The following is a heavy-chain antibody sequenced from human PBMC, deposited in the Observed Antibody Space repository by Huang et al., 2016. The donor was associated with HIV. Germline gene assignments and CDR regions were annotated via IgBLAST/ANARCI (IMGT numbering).Heavy chain of an antibody. CDR2: IIPVLENTA. Sequence: QVQLVQSGAEVKKPGSSVKDSCKASGGTFITYAFSWGRQAPGQGLEWMGGIIPVLENTANYAQKFQGRLTITADESTNTVYMELSGLRSADTAVYYCAKNVWLGDYFYYHMDVWGKGTTVTVSS. CDR1: GGTFITYA. D-gene: IGHD3-10*01. CDR3: AKNVWLGDYFYYHMDV. J-gene: IGHJ6*03. V-gene: IGHV1-69*13.